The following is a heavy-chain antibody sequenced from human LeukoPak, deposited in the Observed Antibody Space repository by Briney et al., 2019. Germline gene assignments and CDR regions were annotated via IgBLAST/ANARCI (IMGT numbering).Heavy chain of an antibody. V-gene: IGHV1-69*05. D-gene: IGHD3-16*01. J-gene: IGHJ2*01. CDR1: GGTFSSYA. CDR3: AKAPGLGAWYFDL. CDR2: IIPIFGTA. Sequence: ASVKVSCKASGGTFSSYAISWVRQAPGQGLEWMGGIIPIFGTANHAQKFQGRVTITTDESTSTAYMELSSLRSEDTAVYYCAKAPGLGAWYFDLWGRGTLVTVSS.